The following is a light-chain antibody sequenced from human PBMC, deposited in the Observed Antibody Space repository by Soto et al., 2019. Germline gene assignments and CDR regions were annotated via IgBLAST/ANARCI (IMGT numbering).Light chain of an antibody. V-gene: IGLV2-14*01. CDR1: SSDVGGYNY. CDR2: EVS. Sequence: QSVLTQPASVSGSPGQSITISCTGTSSDVGGYNYVSWYQQHPGTSPKLMIYEVSNRPSGVSNRFSGSKSGNTASLIISGLQAEDEGDYYCSSYTARSTGVFGGGTKVTVL. CDR3: SSYTARSTGV. J-gene: IGLJ3*02.